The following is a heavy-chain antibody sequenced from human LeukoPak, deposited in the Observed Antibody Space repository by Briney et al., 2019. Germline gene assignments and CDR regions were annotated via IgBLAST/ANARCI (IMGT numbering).Heavy chain of an antibody. CDR1: GFTFRAYC. Sequence: GGSLRISCAASGFTFRAYCMRWVRQDPGKGLVWVSRVNTDGRSTSYADSVKGRFTVSRDNSKDTLYLQMNSLRADGTAVYYCARGGTDILLEPPAIPFDYWGQGALVTVSS. CDR3: ARGGTDILLEPPAIPFDY. J-gene: IGHJ4*02. D-gene: IGHD2-8*01. CDR2: VNTDGRST. V-gene: IGHV3-74*01.